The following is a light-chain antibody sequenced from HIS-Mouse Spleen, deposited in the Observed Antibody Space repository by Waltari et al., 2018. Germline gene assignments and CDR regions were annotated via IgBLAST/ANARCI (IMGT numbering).Light chain of an antibody. CDR2: KAS. Sequence: DIQMTQSPSTLSASVGDRVTITCRASQSISSWLAWYQQTPGKVPKLLIYKASSLESGVPSRFSGSGSGTEFTLTISSLQPDDFATYYCQQYNSYSWTFGQGTKVEIK. CDR1: QSISSW. J-gene: IGKJ1*01. V-gene: IGKV1-5*03. CDR3: QQYNSYSWT.